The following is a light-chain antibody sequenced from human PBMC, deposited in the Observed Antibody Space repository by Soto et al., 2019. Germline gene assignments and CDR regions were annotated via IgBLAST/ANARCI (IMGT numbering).Light chain of an antibody. V-gene: IGKV3-15*01. Sequence: EIVMTQSPAALSVSPGERATLSCRASQSVSSNLAWYQQKPGQAPRLLIYDASTRATGIPDRFSGSGSGTEFTLTISSLQSEDFAVYYCQQYNDWPTYTFGQGTKLEIK. CDR2: DAS. CDR3: QQYNDWPTYT. CDR1: QSVSSN. J-gene: IGKJ2*01.